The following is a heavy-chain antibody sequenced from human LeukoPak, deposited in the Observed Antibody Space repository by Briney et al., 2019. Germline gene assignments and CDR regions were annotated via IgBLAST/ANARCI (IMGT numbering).Heavy chain of an antibody. D-gene: IGHD3-22*01. CDR1: GSSISSNYY. J-gene: IGHJ4*02. Sequence: PSETLSLTCTVSGSSISSNYYWDWIRQPPGKGLEWIGSLYHSGNTYYNPSLKSRVTISVDTSKNQFSLKLSSVTAADTAVYYCARGGWNKFDYWGQGTLVTVSS. CDR3: ARGGWNKFDY. CDR2: LYHSGNT. V-gene: IGHV4-38-2*02.